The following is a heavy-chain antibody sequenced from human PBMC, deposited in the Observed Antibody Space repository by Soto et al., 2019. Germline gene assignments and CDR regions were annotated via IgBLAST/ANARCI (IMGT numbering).Heavy chain of an antibody. CDR3: TSDSYSTMIIVLFDY. CDR1: RFPFSKAW. Sequence: GGSLRLSCAASRFPFSKAWINWVRPAPEQGLERVSSMKSKADGGTTDYAAPVKGRFAISRDDSKNIVYLQMNSLKLEDTVVYYCTSDSYSTMIIVLFDYWGHGNLVTVSS. J-gene: IGHJ4*01. D-gene: IGHD3-22*01. V-gene: IGHV3-15*07. CDR2: MKSKADGGTT.